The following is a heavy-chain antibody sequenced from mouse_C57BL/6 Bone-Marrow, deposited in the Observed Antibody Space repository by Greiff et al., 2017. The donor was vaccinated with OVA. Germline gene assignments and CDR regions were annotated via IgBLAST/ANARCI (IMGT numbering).Heavy chain of an antibody. Sequence: VQLQQPGAELVKPGASVKMSCKASGYTFTSYWITWVKQRPGQGLEWIGDIYPGSGSTNYNEKFKSKATLTVDTSSSTAYMQLSSLTSEDSAVYYCARLRLRHYCAMDYWGQGTSVTVSS. V-gene: IGHV1-55*01. CDR3: ARLRLRHYCAMDY. J-gene: IGHJ4*01. D-gene: IGHD2-4*01. CDR2: IYPGSGST. CDR1: GYTFTSYW.